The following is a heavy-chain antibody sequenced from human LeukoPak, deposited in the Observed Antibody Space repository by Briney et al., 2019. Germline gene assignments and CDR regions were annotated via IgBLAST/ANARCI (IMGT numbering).Heavy chain of an antibody. V-gene: IGHV3-30-3*01. J-gene: IGHJ5*02. D-gene: IGHD5-18*01. CDR3: ARIGAGYSFVGGFDP. Sequence: GGSLRLSCAASGFTFSGYSVAWVRQAPGKGLEWVTSISHDGSYKYYADSVKGRFTISRDDPKNTVHLQMNSLTTEDTAVYYCARIGAGYSFVGGFDPWGQGILVTVSS. CDR2: ISHDGSYK. CDR1: GFTFSGYS.